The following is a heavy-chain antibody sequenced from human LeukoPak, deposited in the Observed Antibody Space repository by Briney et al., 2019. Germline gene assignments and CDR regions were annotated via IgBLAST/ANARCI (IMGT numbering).Heavy chain of an antibody. CDR3: ASLYNDYCVY. CDR2: IIGTGDST. D-gene: IGHD5-24*01. Sequence: PGGSLRLCCAASGFTFRNHGMSWVGQGPGKGLEWVSGIIGTGDSTFYADPVKGRFTISRDNSRNTLYLHMNSLRVDDTAVYYCASLYNDYCVYWGHGALVTVSS. V-gene: IGHV3-23*01. J-gene: IGHJ4*01. CDR1: GFTFRNHG.